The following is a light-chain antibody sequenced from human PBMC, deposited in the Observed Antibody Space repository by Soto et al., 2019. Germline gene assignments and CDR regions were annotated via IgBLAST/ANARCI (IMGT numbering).Light chain of an antibody. J-gene: IGKJ1*01. V-gene: IGKV1-5*01. CDR3: QQYNSYSRT. Sequence: DIQMTQSPSTLSASVGDRVTITCRASQSIRSWVVCYQQKPGKAPKLLIYDASSLESGVPSRFSGSGSGTEFTLTISSLQPDDFATYSCQQYNSYSRTFGQGTKVEIK. CDR1: QSIRSW. CDR2: DAS.